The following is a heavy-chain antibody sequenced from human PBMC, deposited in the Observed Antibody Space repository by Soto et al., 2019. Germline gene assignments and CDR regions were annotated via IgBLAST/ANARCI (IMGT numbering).Heavy chain of an antibody. Sequence: QITLKESGPTLVKPTQTLTLTCTFSGFSLSTSGVGVGWIRQPPGKALEWLALIYWDDDKRYSPSLKSRLTITKDTSKTPVVLTITNMDPVDTATYSYAPSLAASNFGAWEPINSFDFWGQGTPVTVSS. CDR3: APSLAASNFGAWEPINSFDF. V-gene: IGHV2-5*02. CDR2: IYWDDDK. CDR1: GFSLSTSGVG. D-gene: IGHD1-26*01. J-gene: IGHJ4*02.